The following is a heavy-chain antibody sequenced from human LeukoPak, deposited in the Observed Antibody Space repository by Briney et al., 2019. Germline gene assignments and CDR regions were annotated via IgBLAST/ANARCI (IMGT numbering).Heavy chain of an antibody. CDR3: AREGGGGYQYYFDY. V-gene: IGHV3-21*01. CDR2: ISSSSSYI. J-gene: IGHJ4*02. Sequence: AGGSLRLSCAVSGFTVSGNYMSWVRQAPGKGLEWVSSISSSSSYIYYADSVKGRFTISRDNAKNSLYLQMNSLRAEDTAVYYCAREGGGGYQYYFDYWGQGTLVTVSS. CDR1: GFTVSGNY. D-gene: IGHD3-22*01.